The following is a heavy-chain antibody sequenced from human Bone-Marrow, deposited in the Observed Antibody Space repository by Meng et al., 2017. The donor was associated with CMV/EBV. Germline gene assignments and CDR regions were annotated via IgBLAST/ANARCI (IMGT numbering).Heavy chain of an antibody. D-gene: IGHD6-13*01. J-gene: IGHJ5*02. CDR3: AREAGYSSSWGEWFDP. CDR1: GGSISSYY. Sequence: SETLSLTCTVSGGSISSYYWSWIRQPPGKGLEWIGYIYYSGSTNYNPSLKSRVTISVDTSKNQFPLKLSSVPAADTAVYYCAREAGYSSSWGEWFDPWVQGTLVTVSS. V-gene: IGHV4-59*01. CDR2: IYYSGST.